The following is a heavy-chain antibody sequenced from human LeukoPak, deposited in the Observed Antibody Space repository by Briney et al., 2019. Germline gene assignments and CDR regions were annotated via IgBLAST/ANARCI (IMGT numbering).Heavy chain of an antibody. J-gene: IGHJ4*02. CDR1: GFNFRNYG. V-gene: IGHV3-23*01. CDR3: AGRTYYFDY. CDR2: DSDDGDKT. D-gene: IGHD3-16*01. Sequence: PGGSVRLSCGVSGFNFRNYGMNWVRQARGKGLEWVAADSDDGDKTYYGDSVKGRFTVSRDNSKNTLYLQVSSLRAEDRAVYYCAGRTYYFDYWGQGTLVTVSS.